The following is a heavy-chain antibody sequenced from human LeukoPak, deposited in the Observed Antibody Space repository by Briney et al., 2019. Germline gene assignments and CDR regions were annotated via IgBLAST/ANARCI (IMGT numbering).Heavy chain of an antibody. V-gene: IGHV3-7*01. CDR2: IKQDDSEK. CDR3: ARDQRDYDFWSGSNYFYYYMDV. CDR1: GFIFSGYW. Sequence: PGGSLRLSCAGSGFIFSGYWMSWVRQAPGKGLEWVANIKQDDSEKYYVDSVKGRFTISRDNARHSLYLQMNSLRAEDTAVYYCARDQRDYDFWSGSNYFYYYMDVWGKGTTVTVSS. D-gene: IGHD3-3*01. J-gene: IGHJ6*03.